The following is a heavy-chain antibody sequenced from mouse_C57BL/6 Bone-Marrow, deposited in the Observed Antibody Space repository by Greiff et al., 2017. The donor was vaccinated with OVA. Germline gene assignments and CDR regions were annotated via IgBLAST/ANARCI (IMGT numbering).Heavy chain of an antibody. CDR3: ARSWYYFDY. CDR2: INPGSGGT. CDR1: GYAFTNYL. V-gene: IGHV1-54*01. J-gene: IGHJ2*01. Sequence: QVQLQQSGAELVRPGTSVKVSCKASGYAFTNYLIEWVKQRPGQGLEWIGVINPGSGGTNYNEKFKGKATLTADTSSSTASMQLSSLTSEDSAVYFCARSWYYFDYWGQGTTLTVSS.